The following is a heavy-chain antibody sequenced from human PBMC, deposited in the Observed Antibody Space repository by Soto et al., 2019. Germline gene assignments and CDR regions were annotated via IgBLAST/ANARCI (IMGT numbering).Heavy chain of an antibody. CDR3: ASLTGIQGAFDL. V-gene: IGHV4-39*01. Sequence: PSETLSLTCTVSGGSFSSGSYYWGWIRQPPGKGLEWIGCLYHSGSTYYNLHLQIRITRXAXXSXNXLXLXXXTVTXADRAXYYCASLTGIQGAFDLWGQGTVVTVSS. J-gene: IGHJ3*01. CDR2: LYHSGST. D-gene: IGHD5-18*01. CDR1: GGSFSSGSYY.